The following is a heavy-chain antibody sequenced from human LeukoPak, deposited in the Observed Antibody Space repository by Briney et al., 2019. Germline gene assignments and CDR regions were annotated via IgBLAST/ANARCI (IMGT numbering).Heavy chain of an antibody. D-gene: IGHD2-15*01. J-gene: IGHJ4*02. CDR3: AKDVSLHFYSTSGFDS. V-gene: IGHV3-23*01. CDR2: ISGSGGST. CDR1: GFTFRNYA. Sequence: GGSLRLSCTASGFTFRNYAMSWVRQAPGKGLQWVSGISGSGGSTYYADSLKGRSTISGDNSKNTLYLQMNSLRVEDSAIYYCAKDVSLHFYSTSGFDSWGQGTLVTASS.